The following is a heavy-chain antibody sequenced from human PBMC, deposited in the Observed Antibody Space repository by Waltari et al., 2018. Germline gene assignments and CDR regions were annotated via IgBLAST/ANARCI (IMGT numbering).Heavy chain of an antibody. CDR3: ARGGDGYSYGHYYFDY. D-gene: IGHD5-18*01. CDR2: IDRGGST. V-gene: IGHV3-53*01. Sequence: EVQLVESGGGLIQPGGSLRLSCAASGFTVSSNYMSWVRQAPGKGLEGVSFIDRGGSTYYADSVKGRCTISRDNSKTTLYLQMNSLRAEDTAVYYCARGGDGYSYGHYYFDYWGQGTLVTVSS. CDR1: GFTVSSNY. J-gene: IGHJ4*02.